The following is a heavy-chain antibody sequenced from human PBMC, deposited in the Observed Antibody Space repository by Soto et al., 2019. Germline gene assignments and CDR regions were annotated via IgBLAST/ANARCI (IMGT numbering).Heavy chain of an antibody. CDR2: ISGSGGST. CDR3: AKAYGSGSYQYYYMDV. CDR1: GFTFSSYA. D-gene: IGHD3-10*01. J-gene: IGHJ6*03. Sequence: GGSLRLSCAASGFTFSSYAMSWVRQAPGKGLEWVSAISGSGGSTYYADSVKGRFTISRDNSKNTLYLQMNSLRAEETAVYYCAKAYGSGSYQYYYMDVWGKGTTVTVSS. V-gene: IGHV3-23*01.